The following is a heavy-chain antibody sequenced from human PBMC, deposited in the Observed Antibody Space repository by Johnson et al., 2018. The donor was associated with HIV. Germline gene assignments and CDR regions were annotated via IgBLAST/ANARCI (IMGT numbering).Heavy chain of an antibody. V-gene: IGHV3-30-3*01. CDR1: GFTFSYYS. Sequence: QVQLVESGGGVVQPGRSLRLSCAASGFTFSYYSMHWVRQAPGKGLEWVAVISHDGSNKYYADSVRGRFTISRDNAKNTLYLQMNRLRAEDTAVYYCALSGGAAAYDAFDIWGQGTMVTVSS. J-gene: IGHJ3*02. CDR3: ALSGGAAAYDAFDI. CDR2: ISHDGSNK. D-gene: IGHD6-13*01.